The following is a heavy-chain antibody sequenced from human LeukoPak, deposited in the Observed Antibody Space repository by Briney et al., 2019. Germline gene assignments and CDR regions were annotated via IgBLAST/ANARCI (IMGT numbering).Heavy chain of an antibody. D-gene: IGHD3-9*01. CDR1: GGTFSSYA. CDR3: ARGRRTPVLRYFDWLSFSMDY. V-gene: IGHV1-69*05. J-gene: IGHJ4*02. CDR2: IIPIFGTA. Sequence: GASVKVSCKASGGTFSSYAISWVRQAPGQGLEWMGGIIPIFGTANYAQKFQGRVTMTRNTSISTAYMELSSLRSEDTAVYYCARGRRTPVLRYFDWLSFSMDYWGQGTLVTVSS.